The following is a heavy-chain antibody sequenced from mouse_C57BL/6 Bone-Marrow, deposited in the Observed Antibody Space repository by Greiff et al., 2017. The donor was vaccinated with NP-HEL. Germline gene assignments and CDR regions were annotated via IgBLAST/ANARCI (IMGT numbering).Heavy chain of an antibody. Sequence: EVKVVESGGDLVKPGGSLKLSCAASGFTFSSYGMSWVRQTPDKRLEWVATISSGGSYTDYPDSVKGRFTISRDNSKNTLYLQMNSLKSEDTAMYYCARQGLGPVYFDYWGQGTTPTVSS. V-gene: IGHV5-6*01. J-gene: IGHJ2*01. CDR1: GFTFSSYG. D-gene: IGHD3-1*01. CDR3: ARQGLGPVYFDY. CDR2: ISSGGSYT.